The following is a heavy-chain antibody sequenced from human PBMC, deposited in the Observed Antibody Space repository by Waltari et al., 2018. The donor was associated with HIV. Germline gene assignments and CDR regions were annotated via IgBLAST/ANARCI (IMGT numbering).Heavy chain of an antibody. CDR2: IHPTDSHT. J-gene: IGHJ3*02. Sequence: EVKLVQSGPEVKKPGESLKISCKASGYPFTHHWIAWVRQMPGKGLEWMGIIHPTDSHTRYSPSFQGHVSISADKSINTAYLQWSSLKASDSAMYYCARQTIPYYSSGGSLNDAFDIWGHGTVVTVSS. D-gene: IGHD2-15*01. CDR1: GYPFTHHW. V-gene: IGHV5-51*01. CDR3: ARQTIPYYSSGGSLNDAFDI.